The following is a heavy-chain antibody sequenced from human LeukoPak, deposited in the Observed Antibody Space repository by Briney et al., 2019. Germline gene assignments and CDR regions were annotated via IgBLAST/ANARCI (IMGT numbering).Heavy chain of an antibody. J-gene: IGHJ6*02. CDR1: GFTFSSYD. V-gene: IGHV3-13*01. CDR2: IGTAGDT. Sequence: PGGSLRLSCAASGFTFSSYDMHWVRQATGKGLGWVSAIGTAGDTYYPGSVKGRFTISRENAKNSLYLQMNSLRAEDTAVYYCARASPDYLGNYYYYGMDVWGQGTTVTVSS. D-gene: IGHD4/OR15-4a*01. CDR3: ARASPDYLGNYYYYGMDV.